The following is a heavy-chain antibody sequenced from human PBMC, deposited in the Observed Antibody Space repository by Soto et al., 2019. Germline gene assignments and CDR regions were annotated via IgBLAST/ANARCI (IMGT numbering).Heavy chain of an antibody. J-gene: IGHJ4*02. V-gene: IGHV4-31*03. Sequence: SETLSITCTVSGVSISSGGYYLILIRQHPVKGLECIGYIYYSGSTYYNPSLKSRVTISVDTSKNQFSLKLSSVTAADTAVYYCASARGYGGNYYWGQGTLVTVSS. D-gene: IGHD2-21*02. CDR2: IYYSGST. CDR1: GVSISSGGYY. CDR3: ASARGYGGNYY.